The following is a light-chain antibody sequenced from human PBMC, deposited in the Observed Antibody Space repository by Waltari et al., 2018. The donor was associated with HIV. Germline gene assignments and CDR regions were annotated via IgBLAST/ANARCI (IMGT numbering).Light chain of an antibody. CDR3: LQTYSFPFT. CDR1: QGINTY. J-gene: IGKJ2*01. V-gene: IGKV1-39*01. CDR2: TAS. Sequence: DIQMTQSPSSLSASIGDRVTITCRASQGINTYLCWYQQKPGKAPRLLIHTASSLHAGVPSRFSGSRSGTNFTLTISSLQPEDFATYYCLQTYSFPFTFGHGATVDIK.